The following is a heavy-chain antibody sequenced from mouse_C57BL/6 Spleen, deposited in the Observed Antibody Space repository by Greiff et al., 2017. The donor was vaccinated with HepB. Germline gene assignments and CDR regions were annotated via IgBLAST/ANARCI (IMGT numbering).Heavy chain of an antibody. CDR1: GFTFRSYA. J-gene: IGHJ4*01. CDR2: ISSGGDYI. V-gene: IGHV5-9-1*02. CDR3: TRDHSNYPMDY. Sequence: DVQLQESGEGLVKPGGSLKLSCAASGFTFRSYALSWVRQTPEKRLEWVAYISSGGDYIYYADTVKGRFTISRDNARNTLYLQMSSLKSEDTAMYYCTRDHSNYPMDYWGQGTSVTVSS. D-gene: IGHD2-5*01.